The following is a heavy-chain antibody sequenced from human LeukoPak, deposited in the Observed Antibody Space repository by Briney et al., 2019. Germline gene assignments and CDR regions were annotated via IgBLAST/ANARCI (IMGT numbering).Heavy chain of an antibody. CDR2: ISYDGSNK. D-gene: IGHD4-17*01. J-gene: IGHJ3*02. Sequence: RTGRSLRLSCAASGFTFSSYGMHWVRQAPGKGLEWVAVISYDGSNKYYADSVKGRFTISRDNSKNTLYLQMNSLRAEDTAVYYYAKDLTATVTTDAFDIWGQGTMVTVSS. V-gene: IGHV3-30*18. CDR3: AKDLTATVTTDAFDI. CDR1: GFTFSSYG.